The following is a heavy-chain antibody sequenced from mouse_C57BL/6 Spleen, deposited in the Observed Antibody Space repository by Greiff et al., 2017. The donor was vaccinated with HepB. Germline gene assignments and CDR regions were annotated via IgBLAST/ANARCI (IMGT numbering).Heavy chain of an antibody. CDR2: IYPRSGNT. V-gene: IGHV1-81*01. J-gene: IGHJ3*01. CDR3: ARPIGFAY. Sequence: QVQLQQSGAELARPGASVKLSCKASGYTFTSYAISWVKQRTGQGLEWIGEIYPRSGNTYYNEKFKGKATLTADKSSSTAYMELRSLASEDSAVYFCARPIGFAYWGQGTLVTVSA. CDR1: GYTFTSYA.